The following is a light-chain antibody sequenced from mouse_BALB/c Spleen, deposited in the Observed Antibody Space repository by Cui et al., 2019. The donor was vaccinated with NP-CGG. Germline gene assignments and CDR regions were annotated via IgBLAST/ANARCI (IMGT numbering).Light chain of an antibody. Sequence: QAVATQESALTTSPGETVTLTCRSSTGAVTTCNYANWVQEKPDHLFTGLIGGTNNRVPGVPARFSGSLIGDKAALIITGAQTEDEAIYFCALWYSNHWVFGGGTKLTVL. CDR3: ALWYSNHWV. J-gene: IGLJ1*01. CDR2: GTN. CDR1: TGAVTTCNY. V-gene: IGLV1*01.